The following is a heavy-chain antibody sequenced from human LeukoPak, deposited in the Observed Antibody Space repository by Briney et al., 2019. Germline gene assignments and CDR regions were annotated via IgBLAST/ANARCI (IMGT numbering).Heavy chain of an antibody. CDR2: IYYTGST. J-gene: IGHJ4*02. CDR1: DGSISSSSYY. CDR3: ARGGWNDVFDS. Sequence: PSETLSLTCTVSDGSISSSSYYWGWIRQPPGKGLEWIGYIYYTGSTNYNPSLNTRVTISVDTSKNQFSLKLSSLTAADTAVYYCARGGWNDVFDSWGQGLLVTVSS. V-gene: IGHV4-61*05. D-gene: IGHD1-1*01.